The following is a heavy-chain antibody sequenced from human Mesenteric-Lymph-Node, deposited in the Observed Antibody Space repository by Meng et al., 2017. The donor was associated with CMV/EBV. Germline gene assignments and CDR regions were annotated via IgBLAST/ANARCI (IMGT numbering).Heavy chain of an antibody. Sequence: GESLKISCAASGFTFRIYTMHWVRQAPGKGLEWVSSISISSNYLHYADSVRGRFTISRDSADNSLSLQMNSLRAEDTAVYYCATMGDPSAAASYAMDVWGQGTTVTVSS. J-gene: IGHJ6*02. CDR3: ATMGDPSAAASYAMDV. CDR2: ISISSNYL. D-gene: IGHD6-13*01. CDR1: GFTFRIYT. V-gene: IGHV3-21*04.